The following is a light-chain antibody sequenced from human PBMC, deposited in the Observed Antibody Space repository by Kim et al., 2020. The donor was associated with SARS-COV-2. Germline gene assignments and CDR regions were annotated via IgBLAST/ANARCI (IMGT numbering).Light chain of an antibody. CDR1: SNVVGNYDY. CDR2: DVS. Sequence: QSALTQPRSVSGSPGQSVTISCTGTSNVVGNYDYVSWYQHHPGKAPKLIISDVSERPSGVPDRFSALKSGNTASLTISGLQAEDEADYYCCSYAGTYIFVFGGGTQLTVL. CDR3: CSYAGTYIFV. J-gene: IGLJ3*02. V-gene: IGLV2-11*01.